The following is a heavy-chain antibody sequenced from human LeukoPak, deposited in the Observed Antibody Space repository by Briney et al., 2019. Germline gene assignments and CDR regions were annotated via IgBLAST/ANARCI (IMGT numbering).Heavy chain of an antibody. Sequence: SVKVSCKASGVTFSSYAISWVRQAPGQGLEWMGRIIPIFGTANYAQKFQGRVTITTDESTSTAYMELSSLRSEDTAVYYCASDSAPCSSTSCDSDDAFDIWGQGTMVTVSS. D-gene: IGHD2-2*02. CDR3: ASDSAPCSSTSCDSDDAFDI. V-gene: IGHV1-69*05. CDR2: IIPIFGTA. CDR1: GVTFSSYA. J-gene: IGHJ3*02.